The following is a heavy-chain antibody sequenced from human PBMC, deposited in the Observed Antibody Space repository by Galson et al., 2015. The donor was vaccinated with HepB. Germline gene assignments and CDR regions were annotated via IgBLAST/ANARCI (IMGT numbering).Heavy chain of an antibody. CDR3: ARGPSPGSWYPTDPYYYYYGMDV. V-gene: IGHV1-2*02. CDR2: INPNTGGT. CDR1: GYTFSGYY. Sequence: SVKVSCKASGYTFSGYYIHWVRQAPGQGLEWMGWINPNTGGTTYPQKFQGRVTMSTDTSISTAYMELRSLRSDDTAVYYCARGPSPGSWYPTDPYYYYYGMDVWGQGTTVTVSS. J-gene: IGHJ6*02. D-gene: IGHD6-13*01.